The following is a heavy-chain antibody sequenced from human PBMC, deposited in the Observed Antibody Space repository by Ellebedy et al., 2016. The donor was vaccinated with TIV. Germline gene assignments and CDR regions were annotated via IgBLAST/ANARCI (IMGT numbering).Heavy chain of an antibody. CDR3: ARDPIWDGGSGGSCYFDL. V-gene: IGHV4-39*07. D-gene: IGHD2-15*01. J-gene: IGHJ4*02. CDR2: VYYSGST. CDR1: DDSISTNNYY. Sequence: MPSETLSLTCTVSDDSISTNNYYWAWIRPPPGKGLQWIGRVYYSGSTYYNPSLKSRVTMSVHTSRRQFSLRLTAVTAADTAVYFCARDPIWDGGSGGSCYFDLWGQGIPVIVSS.